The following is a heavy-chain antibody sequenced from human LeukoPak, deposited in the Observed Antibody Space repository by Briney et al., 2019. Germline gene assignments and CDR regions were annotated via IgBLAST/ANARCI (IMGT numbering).Heavy chain of an antibody. Sequence: SETLSLTCTVSGGSISNYYWTWIRQPAGKGLEWTGRIYSSGSTNYNPSLKSRVTMSLDTSNNQFSLKLSSVTAADTAVYYCAREIIRGSDYEANLDYWGQGTLVTVSA. CDR3: AREIIRGSDYEANLDY. D-gene: IGHD1-26*01. CDR1: GGSISNYY. CDR2: IYSSGST. V-gene: IGHV4-4*07. J-gene: IGHJ4*02.